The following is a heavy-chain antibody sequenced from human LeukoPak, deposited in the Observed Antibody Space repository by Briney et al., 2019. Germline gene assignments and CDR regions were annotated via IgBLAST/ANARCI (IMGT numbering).Heavy chain of an antibody. D-gene: IGHD3-22*01. Sequence: ASVKVSCKASGYTFTSYDINWVRQATGQGLEWMGWMNPNSGNTGYAQKLQGRVTMTTDTSTSTAYMELRSLRSDDTAVYYCAKAPYYYDSSAGTFDIWGQGTMVTVSS. V-gene: IGHV1-8*01. CDR1: GYTFTSYD. J-gene: IGHJ3*02. CDR3: AKAPYYYDSSAGTFDI. CDR2: MNPNSGNT.